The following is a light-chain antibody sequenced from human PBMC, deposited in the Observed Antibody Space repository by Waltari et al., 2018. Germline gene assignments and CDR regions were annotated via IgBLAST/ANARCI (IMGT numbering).Light chain of an antibody. CDR3: QQYNNWPPWT. CDR2: GAS. CDR1: QSVRTS. J-gene: IGKJ1*01. V-gene: IGKV3-15*01. Sequence: EIVMTQSPVTLSESPGERATLSCRASQSVRTSLAWYQQKPGQAPRLLIYGASTRATGIPARFRGSGSGTEFTLTISSLQSEDFAVYYCQQYNNWPPWTFGQGTEVEIK.